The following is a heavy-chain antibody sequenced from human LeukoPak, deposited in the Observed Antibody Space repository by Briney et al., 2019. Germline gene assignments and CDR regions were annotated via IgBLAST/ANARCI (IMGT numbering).Heavy chain of an antibody. D-gene: IGHD3-10*01. CDR1: GFTFSSYN. CDR3: ARDCWDYGSGSYCGIDY. Sequence: GGSLRLSCAASGFTFSSYNINWVRQAPGKGLEWVSSITSSSNYILCADSVKGRFTISRDNAKNSLYLQMNSLRAEDTTVYYCARDCWDYGSGSYCGIDYWGQGTLVTVSS. V-gene: IGHV3-21*03. CDR2: ITSSSNYI. J-gene: IGHJ4*02.